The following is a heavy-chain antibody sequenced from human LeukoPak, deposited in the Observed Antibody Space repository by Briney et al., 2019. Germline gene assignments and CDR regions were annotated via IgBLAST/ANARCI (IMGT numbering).Heavy chain of an antibody. Sequence: GRTLRLFCSASGFTLGDHAMSWVRQAPGKGLEWVGFIRSKGYGGTTEYAASVEGRFSLSRDDSKSFVYLQMSSLKTEDTAVYYCTRVRSGNDFDYWGQGTLVTVSS. CDR3: TRVRSGNDFDY. CDR1: GFTLGDHA. J-gene: IGHJ4*02. CDR2: IRSKGYGGTT. V-gene: IGHV3-49*04. D-gene: IGHD3-10*01.